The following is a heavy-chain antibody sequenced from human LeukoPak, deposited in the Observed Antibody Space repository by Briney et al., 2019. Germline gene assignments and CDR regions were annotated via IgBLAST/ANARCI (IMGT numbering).Heavy chain of an antibody. J-gene: IGHJ6*02. D-gene: IGHD1-1*01. CDR1: GFTFTTYA. CDR2: ITGSGGST. CDR3: ARQQVADYYYYYGMDV. Sequence: PGGSLRLSCAASGFTFTTYALTWVRQAPGKGLGWVSSITGSGGSTYYADSVRGRFTISRDNSKNTLYLQMNSLRVEDTAVYYCARQQVADYYYYYGMDVWGQGTTVTVSS. V-gene: IGHV3-23*01.